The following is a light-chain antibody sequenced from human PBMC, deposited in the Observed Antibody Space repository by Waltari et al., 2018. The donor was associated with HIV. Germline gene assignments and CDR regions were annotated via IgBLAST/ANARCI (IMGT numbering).Light chain of an antibody. CDR3: EAWDSSVSAVV. V-gene: IGLV1-51*01. Sequence: QSVLTQPPSVSAAPGQKVTFSCSGSRPNMGNNFVSWYQQLPRTAPKLLIYDNNKRPSGIPDRFSGSKSGTSATLVITGLQTGDEADYYCEAWDSSVSAVVFGGGTKLTVL. J-gene: IGLJ2*01. CDR2: DNN. CDR1: RPNMGNNF.